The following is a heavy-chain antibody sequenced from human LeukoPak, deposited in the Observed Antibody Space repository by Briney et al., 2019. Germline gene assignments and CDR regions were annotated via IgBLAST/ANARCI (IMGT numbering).Heavy chain of an antibody. CDR2: ISSSGGST. J-gene: IGHJ5*02. Sequence: GGSLRLSCAASGFTFSSYAMSWVRQAPGKGLEWVSAISSSGGSTYYADSVKGRFTISRDNSKNTLYLQMNSLRAADTAVHFCARGALSYSFDPWGQGTLVIVYS. CDR3: ARGALSYSFDP. D-gene: IGHD2/OR15-2a*01. CDR1: GFTFSSYA. V-gene: IGHV3-23*01.